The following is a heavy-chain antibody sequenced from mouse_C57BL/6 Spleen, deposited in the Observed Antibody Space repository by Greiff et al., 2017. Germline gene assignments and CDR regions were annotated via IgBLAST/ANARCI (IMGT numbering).Heavy chain of an antibody. V-gene: IGHV1-69*01. D-gene: IGHD1-1*01. CDR2: IDPSDSYT. Sequence: QVQLQQPGAELVMPGASVKLSCKASGYTFTSYWMHWVKQRPGQGLEWIGEIDPSDSYTNYNQKFKGKSTLTVDKSSSTAYMQLSSLTSEDSAVYYCARSAIYYYGSSLYFDYWGQGTTRTVSS. J-gene: IGHJ2*01. CDR1: GYTFTSYW. CDR3: ARSAIYYYGSSLYFDY.